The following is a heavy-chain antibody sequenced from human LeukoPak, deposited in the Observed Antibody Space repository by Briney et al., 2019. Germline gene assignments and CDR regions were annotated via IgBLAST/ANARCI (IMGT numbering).Heavy chain of an antibody. Sequence: SETLSLTCAVYGGSFSGYYWSWLRQPPGKGLEWIGEINHSGSTNYNPSLKSRVTISVDTSKNQFSLNLRSVTPEDTAVYYCARNLIPEQLVLNFWGQGTLVTVSS. J-gene: IGHJ4*02. CDR3: ARNLIPEQLVLNF. CDR2: INHSGST. CDR1: GGSFSGYY. V-gene: IGHV4-34*01. D-gene: IGHD6-13*01.